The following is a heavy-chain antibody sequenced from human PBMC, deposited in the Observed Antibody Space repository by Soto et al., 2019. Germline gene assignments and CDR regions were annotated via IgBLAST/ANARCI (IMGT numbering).Heavy chain of an antibody. CDR1: GGTFSSYA. CDR3: AREGSSGSGNYYGMDV. Sequence: ASVKVSCKASGGTFSSYAISWVRQAPGQGLEWMGGIIPILGIANYAQKFQGRVTITAEKSPSTAYMELSSLRSEDTAVYYCAREGSSGSGNYYGMDVWGQGTTVTVSS. D-gene: IGHD6-19*01. J-gene: IGHJ6*02. V-gene: IGHV1-69*10. CDR2: IIPILGIA.